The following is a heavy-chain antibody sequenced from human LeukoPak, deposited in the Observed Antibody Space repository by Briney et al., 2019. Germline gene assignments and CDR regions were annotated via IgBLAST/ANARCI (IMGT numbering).Heavy chain of an antibody. J-gene: IGHJ4*02. V-gene: IGHV4-4*07. CDR1: GGSISSYY. D-gene: IGHD1-14*01. Sequence: SETLSLTCTVSGGSISSYYWSWLRQPAGKGLEWIGRIYTSGSTNYNPSLKSRVTMSVDTSKNQFSLKLSSVTAADTAVYYCASSEPALGSQFDYWGQGTLVTVSS. CDR2: IYTSGST. CDR3: ASSEPALGSQFDY.